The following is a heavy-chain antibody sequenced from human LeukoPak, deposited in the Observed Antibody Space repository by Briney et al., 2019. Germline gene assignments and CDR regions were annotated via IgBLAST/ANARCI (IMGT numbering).Heavy chain of an antibody. CDR2: VSAYNGKT. CDR1: GYTFTTSY. CDR3: ARGGTFYPSIDY. V-gene: IGHV1-18*01. J-gene: IGHJ4*02. Sequence: ASVKVSCKTSGYTFTTSYINWVRQAPGQGLEWMGWVSAYNGKTSYAQRFQGRVTMTTDPSTSTAYMDLASLRYDDTAVYYCARGGTFYPSIDYWGQGTLVTVSS. D-gene: IGHD1-26*01.